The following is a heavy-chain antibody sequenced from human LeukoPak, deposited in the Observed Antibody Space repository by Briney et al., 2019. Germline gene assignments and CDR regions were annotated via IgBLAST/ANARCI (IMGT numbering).Heavy chain of an antibody. CDR3: ARVVTMVRGAYAFDI. J-gene: IGHJ3*02. Sequence: ASVKVSCKASGYTFTGYQMHWVRQAPGQGLEWMGRINPNSGGTNYAQKFQGGVTMTRDTSISTAYMELSRLRSDDTAVYYCARVVTMVRGAYAFDIWGQGTMVTVSS. CDR1: GYTFTGYQ. CDR2: INPNSGGT. V-gene: IGHV1-2*06. D-gene: IGHD3-10*01.